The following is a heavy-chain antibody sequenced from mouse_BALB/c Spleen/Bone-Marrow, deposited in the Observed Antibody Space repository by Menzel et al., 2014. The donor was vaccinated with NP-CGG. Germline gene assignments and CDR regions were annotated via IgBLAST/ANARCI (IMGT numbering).Heavy chain of an antibody. J-gene: IGHJ4*01. V-gene: IGHV2-9*02. Sequence: VQPQQSGPGLEESSQSLSISCTVSGFSLISYGVHWIRQRPGKGLEWLGVIWPGGSTNYNSALMSRLSISKDNSKSQVFLKMNSLQSDDTAMYYCARDLYYDYDVGAMDYWGQGTSVTVSS. CDR2: IWPGGST. CDR3: ARDLYYDYDVGAMDY. CDR1: GFSLISYG. D-gene: IGHD2-4*01.